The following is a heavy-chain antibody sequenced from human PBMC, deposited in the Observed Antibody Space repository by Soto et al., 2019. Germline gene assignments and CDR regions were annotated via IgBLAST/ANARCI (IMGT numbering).Heavy chain of an antibody. V-gene: IGHV1-3*01. D-gene: IGHD2-21*02. Sequence: QVQLVQSGAEVKKPGASVKVSCKASGYTFTSYAMHWVRQAPGQRLEWMGWINAGNGNTKYSQKFQGRVTITRDTSASTAYMELSSLRSEDTVVYYCARTYCGGDCYFDFDYWGQGTLVTVSS. J-gene: IGHJ4*02. CDR2: INAGNGNT. CDR1: GYTFTSYA. CDR3: ARTYCGGDCYFDFDY.